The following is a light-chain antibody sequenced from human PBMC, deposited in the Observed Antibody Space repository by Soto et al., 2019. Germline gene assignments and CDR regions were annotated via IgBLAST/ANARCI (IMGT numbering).Light chain of an antibody. V-gene: IGLV2-14*01. J-gene: IGLJ1*01. CDR1: SSDVGGYNY. Sequence: QSALTQPASVSGSPGQSITISCTGTSSDVGGYNYVSWYQQHPGKAPKFMIYDVSNRPSGVSNRFSGSKSGNTAFLTISGLQAEDEADYYCSSYTSSSTLYVFGTGTKVTVL. CDR3: SSYTSSSTLYV. CDR2: DVS.